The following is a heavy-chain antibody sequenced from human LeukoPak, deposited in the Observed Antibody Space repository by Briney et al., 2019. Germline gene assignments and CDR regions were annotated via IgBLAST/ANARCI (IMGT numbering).Heavy chain of an antibody. V-gene: IGHV4-59*01. CDR1: GGSISSYY. CDR2: IY. Sequence: SETLSLTCAVSGGSISSYYWSWIRQPPGKGLEWIGYIYNPSLKSRVTISVDTSKNQFSLRLNSVTAADTAVYYCARARYYYYNYMDVWGKGTTVTVSS. CDR3: ARARYYYYNYMDV. J-gene: IGHJ6*03.